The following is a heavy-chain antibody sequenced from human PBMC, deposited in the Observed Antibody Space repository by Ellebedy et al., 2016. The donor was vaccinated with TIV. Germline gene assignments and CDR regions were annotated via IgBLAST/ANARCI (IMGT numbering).Heavy chain of an antibody. CDR3: ARGPLYWPPEPMIVVVGGHWYFDL. CDR1: GYTFTGYY. CDR2: INPNSGGT. Sequence: ASVKVSCKASGYTFTGYYMHWVRQAPGQGLEWMGWINPNSGGTNYAQKLQGRVTMTTDTSTSTAYMELRSLRSDDTAVYYCARGPLYWPPEPMIVVVGGHWYFDLWGRGTLVTVSS. J-gene: IGHJ2*01. D-gene: IGHD3-22*01. V-gene: IGHV1-2*02.